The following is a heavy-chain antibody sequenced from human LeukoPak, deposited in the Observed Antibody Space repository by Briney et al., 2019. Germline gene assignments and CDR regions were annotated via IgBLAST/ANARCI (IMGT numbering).Heavy chain of an antibody. CDR3: AKLGVVITNAFDI. Sequence: GGSLRLSCAASGFTFDDYAMHWVRQAPGKGLEWVSGISWNSGSIGYADSVEGRFTISRDNAKNSLYLQMNSLRAEDTALYYCAKLGVVITNAFDIWGQGTMVTVSS. V-gene: IGHV3-9*01. J-gene: IGHJ3*02. CDR2: ISWNSGSI. CDR1: GFTFDDYA. D-gene: IGHD3-22*01.